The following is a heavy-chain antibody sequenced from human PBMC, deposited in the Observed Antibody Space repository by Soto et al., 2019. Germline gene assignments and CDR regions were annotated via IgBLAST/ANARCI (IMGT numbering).Heavy chain of an antibody. CDR3: ARGLRGELTPGGIDQFDH. D-gene: IGHD3-10*01. CDR1: GFTFSSYE. V-gene: IGHV3-48*03. J-gene: IGHJ4*01. CDR2: ISSSGGTI. Sequence: ETQLVDSGGGSVQPGGTLRLSCAASGFTFSSYEMNWVRQAPGKGREWVSYISSSGGTIFYADSVKGRFTISRDNARNALSLQMNSLRAEDAAVYYCARGLRGELTPGGIDQFDHWGHGTLVTVSS.